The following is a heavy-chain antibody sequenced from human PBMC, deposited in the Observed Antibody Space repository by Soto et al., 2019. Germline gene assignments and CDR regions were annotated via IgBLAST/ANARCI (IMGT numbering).Heavy chain of an antibody. CDR2: IYYRGST. CDR1: GVSISSYY. Sequence: AGTLTLTWTVSGVSISSYYWSWIRQPPGKGLEWIGYIYYRGSTNYNASLKSRRIISVDTSNKHSCLQLSSDTAADTAVYYYWGGPSLGYCHSTSGSNPVIFDYWGQGTLVTVSS. J-gene: IGHJ4*02. CDR3: WGGPSLGYCHSTSGSNPVIFDY. V-gene: IGHV4-59*01. D-gene: IGHD2-2*01.